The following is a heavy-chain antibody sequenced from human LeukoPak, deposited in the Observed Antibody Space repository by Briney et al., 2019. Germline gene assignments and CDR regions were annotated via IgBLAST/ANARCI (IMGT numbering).Heavy chain of an antibody. CDR3: ASGDSAARNDY. Sequence: GGSLRLSSADSGFTLSSSSVYWVRAALGKGVVWVSRIYSVGSVSSCADHVKRRFTNSRNNAKNTVSLQMNSLRAEHTAVYYCASGDSAARNDYWGQGTLVSVSP. D-gene: IGHD6-25*01. V-gene: IGHV3-74*01. CDR2: IYSVGSVS. CDR1: GFTLSSSS. J-gene: IGHJ4*02.